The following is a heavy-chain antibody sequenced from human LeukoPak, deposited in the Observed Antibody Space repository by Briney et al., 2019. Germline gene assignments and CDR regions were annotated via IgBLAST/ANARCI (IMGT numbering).Heavy chain of an antibody. V-gene: IGHV3-66*01. CDR1: GFTVSNDY. CDR3: ARDGGKYSSSYLLY. CDR2: IYADGTT. Sequence: GGSLRLSCAASGFTVSNDYMAWVRQDPGKGLEWVSLIYADGTTFYTDSVKGRFTISRDNAKNSLYLQMNSLRAEDTAVYYCARDGGKYSSSYLLYWGQGTLVTVSS. J-gene: IGHJ4*02. D-gene: IGHD6-6*01.